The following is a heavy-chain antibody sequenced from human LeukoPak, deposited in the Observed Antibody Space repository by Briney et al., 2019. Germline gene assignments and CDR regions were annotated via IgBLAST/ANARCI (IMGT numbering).Heavy chain of an antibody. CDR1: GGSISSGGFY. CDR2: IYTSGST. Sequence: SQTLSLTCTVSGGSISSGGFYWNWIRQPAGKALEWIGRIYTSGSTDYNPSLKSRVTISVDTSKNQFSLKLSSVTAADTAVYYCARGSSSLDYWGQGTLVTVSS. V-gene: IGHV4-61*02. CDR3: ARGSSSLDY. J-gene: IGHJ4*02. D-gene: IGHD2-2*01.